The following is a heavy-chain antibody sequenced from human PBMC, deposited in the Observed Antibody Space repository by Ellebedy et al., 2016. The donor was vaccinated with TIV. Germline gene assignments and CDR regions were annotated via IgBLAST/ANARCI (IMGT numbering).Heavy chain of an antibody. D-gene: IGHD6-13*01. V-gene: IGHV1-46*01. J-gene: IGHJ4*02. CDR1: GYTFTSYY. Sequence: AASVKVSCKASGYTFTSYYMHWVRQAPGQGLEWMGIINPSGGSTSYAQKFQGRVTMTRDTSTSTVYMELSSLRSEDTAVYYCARDRGIAAAGTGGYFDYWGQGTLVTVSS. CDR2: INPSGGST. CDR3: ARDRGIAAAGTGGYFDY.